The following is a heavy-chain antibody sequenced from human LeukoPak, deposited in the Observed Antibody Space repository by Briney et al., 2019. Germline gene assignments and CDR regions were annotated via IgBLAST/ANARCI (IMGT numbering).Heavy chain of an antibody. CDR2: ISGSGTIT. D-gene: IGHD6-19*01. CDR1: GFTFSSYA. CDR3: ARGSSGWQLEFDY. Sequence: GGSLRLSCAASGFTFSSYAMSWVRQAPGKGLEWVSAISGSGTITYYADSVKGRFTISRDNSKNTLYLQMNSLRAEDTAVYYCARGSSGWQLEFDYWGQGTLVTVSS. J-gene: IGHJ4*02. V-gene: IGHV3-23*01.